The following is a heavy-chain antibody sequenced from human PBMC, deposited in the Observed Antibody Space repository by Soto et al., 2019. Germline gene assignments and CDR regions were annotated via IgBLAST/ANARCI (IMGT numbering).Heavy chain of an antibody. CDR1: GFSFSSYW. CDR3: ARPYCSGGSCCNWFDS. V-gene: IGHV3-7*03. CDR2: IKQDGSQK. J-gene: IGHJ5*01. D-gene: IGHD2-15*01. Sequence: GGSLRLSCAASGFSFSSYWMSWVRQAPGKGLQWVANIKQDGSQKYYVDSVKGRFTIYRDNAKNSLYLQMNSLRAEDTAIYYCARPYCSGGSCCNWFDSWGQGTLVTVSS.